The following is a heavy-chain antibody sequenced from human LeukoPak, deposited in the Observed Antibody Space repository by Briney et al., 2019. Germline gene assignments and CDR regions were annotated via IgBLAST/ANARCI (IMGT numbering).Heavy chain of an antibody. Sequence: GGSLRLSCAASGFTFSNVWMAWVRQAPGKGLEWVGRIRSKIDGGTTDCAAPVKGRFTISRDDSKNTLYLQMNSLKTEDTALYYCTTDLPPWGQGTLVTVSS. CDR1: GFTFSNVW. CDR3: TTDLPP. J-gene: IGHJ5*02. CDR2: IRSKIDGGTT. V-gene: IGHV3-15*01.